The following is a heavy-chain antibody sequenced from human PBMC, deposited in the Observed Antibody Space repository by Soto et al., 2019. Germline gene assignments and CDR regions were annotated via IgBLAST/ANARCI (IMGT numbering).Heavy chain of an antibody. Sequence: QVQLVQSAAEVKKPGSSVKVSCKASGGTFSSYTISWVRQATGQGLEWMGTIIPILGIANYAQKFQGRVTITAEKSTSTAYMELSRLRSDDTALYYCAGESTRNSPLWRGGQRTLVTVYS. CDR1: GGTFSSYT. CDR2: IIPILGIA. J-gene: IGHJ4*02. D-gene: IGHD1-1*01. V-gene: IGHV1-69*08. CDR3: AGESTRNSPLWR.